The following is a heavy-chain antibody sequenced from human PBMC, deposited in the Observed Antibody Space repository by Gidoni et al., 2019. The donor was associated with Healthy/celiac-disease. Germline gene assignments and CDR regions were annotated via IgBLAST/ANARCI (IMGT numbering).Heavy chain of an antibody. CDR3: ARDSKLDIAPDFDY. V-gene: IGHV3-74*01. J-gene: IGHJ4*02. CDR1: GFTFSSYW. CDR2: INSDGSST. Sequence: EVQLVESGGGLVQPGGSLRLSCAASGFTFSSYWLHWVRQAPGKGLVWVSRINSDGSSTSYADSVKGRFTISRDNAKNTLYLQMNSLRAEDTAVYYCARDSKLDIAPDFDYWGQGTLVTVSS. D-gene: IGHD6-13*01.